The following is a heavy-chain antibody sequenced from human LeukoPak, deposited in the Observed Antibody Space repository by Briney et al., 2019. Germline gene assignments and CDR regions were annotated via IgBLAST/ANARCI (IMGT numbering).Heavy chain of an antibody. CDR2: IYYSGST. CDR1: GGSISSYY. V-gene: IGHV4-59*01. CDR3: ARDRPCGGDCYPLAFDI. D-gene: IGHD2-21*02. Sequence: SETLSLTCTVSGGSISSYYWSWIRQPPGKGLEWIGYIYYSGSTNYNPPLKSRVTISVDTSKNQFSLKLSSVTAADTAVYYCARDRPCGGDCYPLAFDIWGQGTMVTVSS. J-gene: IGHJ3*02.